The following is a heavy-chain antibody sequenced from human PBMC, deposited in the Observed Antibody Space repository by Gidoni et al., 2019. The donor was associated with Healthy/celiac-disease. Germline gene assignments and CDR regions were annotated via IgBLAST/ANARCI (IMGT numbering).Heavy chain of an antibody. CDR1: GFTFSSYG. J-gene: IGHJ4*02. D-gene: IGHD6-19*01. Sequence: QVQLVESGGGVVQPGRSLRLSCAASGFTFSSYGMHWVRQAPGKGLEWVAVIWYDGSNKYYADSVKGRFTISRDNSKNTLYLQMNSLRAEDTAVYYCARDSLGQWLVSWGQGTLVTVSS. V-gene: IGHV3-33*08. CDR2: IWYDGSNK. CDR3: ARDSLGQWLVS.